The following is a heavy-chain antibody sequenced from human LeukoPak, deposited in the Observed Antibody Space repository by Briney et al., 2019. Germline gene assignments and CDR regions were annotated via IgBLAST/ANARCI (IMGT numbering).Heavy chain of an antibody. J-gene: IGHJ4*02. V-gene: IGHV4-34*01. CDR3: TRSYRDGDSGHSYGFDH. CDR2: ISLSGGT. CDR1: GGSFCGYY. D-gene: IGHD5-18*01. Sequence: PSETLSLTCAVYGGSFCGYYWSWIRESPGKGVEWIGDISLSGGTHYSPSLKSRVIMSADTSKNQFSLKLSSVTAADTAVYYCTRSYRDGDSGHSYGFDHWGQGTLVSVSS.